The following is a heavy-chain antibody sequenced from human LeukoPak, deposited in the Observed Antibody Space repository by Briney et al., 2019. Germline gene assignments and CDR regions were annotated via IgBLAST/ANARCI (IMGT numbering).Heavy chain of an antibody. D-gene: IGHD2-2*01. J-gene: IGHJ4*02. Sequence: SVKVSCKASGGTFSSYAISWVRQAPGQGLEWMGGIISIFGTANYAQKFQGRVTITADESTSTAYMELSSLRSEDTAVYYCATQPQYCSSTSCYSDYWGQGTLVTVSS. V-gene: IGHV1-69*01. CDR2: IISIFGTA. CDR1: GGTFSSYA. CDR3: ATQPQYCSSTSCYSDY.